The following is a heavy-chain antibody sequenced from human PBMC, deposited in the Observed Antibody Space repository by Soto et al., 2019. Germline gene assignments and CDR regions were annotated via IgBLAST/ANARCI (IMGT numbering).Heavy chain of an antibody. CDR2: ISAYNGNT. J-gene: IGHJ6*02. CDR1: GYPFTSYG. CDR3: ARDLARYCSGGSCYPRRHGMDV. Sequence: XSVKVSCEASGYPFTSYGSVWGRQSPGQGLEWMGWISAYNGNTNYAQKLQGRVTMTTDTSTSTAYMELRSLRSDDTAVYYCARDLARYCSGGSCYPRRHGMDVWGQGTTVTVSS. V-gene: IGHV1-18*01. D-gene: IGHD2-15*01.